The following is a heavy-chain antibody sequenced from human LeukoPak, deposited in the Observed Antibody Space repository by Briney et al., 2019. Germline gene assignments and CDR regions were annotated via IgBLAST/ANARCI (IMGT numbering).Heavy chain of an antibody. Sequence: SETLSLTCTVSGVSMSSSPYYWGWIRQPPGKGLEWIGSIYYSGSTYYNPSLKSRVTISVDTSKNQFSLKLSSVTAADTAVYYCARQVIVATMRSWFDPWGQGTLVTVSS. CDR3: ARQVIVATMRSWFDP. D-gene: IGHD5-12*01. CDR1: GVSMSSSPYY. J-gene: IGHJ5*02. V-gene: IGHV4-39*01. CDR2: IYYSGST.